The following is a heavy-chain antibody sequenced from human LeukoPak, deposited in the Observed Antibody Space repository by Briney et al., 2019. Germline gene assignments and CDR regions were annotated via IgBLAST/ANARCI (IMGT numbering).Heavy chain of an antibody. CDR2: IGYDGDNK. Sequence: GGSLRLSCVAAGFTFSNYAMNWVRQAPGKGLEWVAFIGYDGDNKFYVDSVKGRFAISRDNSKSTLYLQINNVRVEDTAIYYCAGRVTGYSSGYVYWGQGTLVTVSS. D-gene: IGHD5-18*01. CDR3: AGRVTGYSSGYVY. CDR1: GFTFSNYA. J-gene: IGHJ4*02. V-gene: IGHV3-30*09.